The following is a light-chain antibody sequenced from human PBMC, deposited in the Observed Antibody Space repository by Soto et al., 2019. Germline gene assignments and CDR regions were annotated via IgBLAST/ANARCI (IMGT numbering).Light chain of an antibody. Sequence: QSVLTQPPSASGSPGQSVTISCTGTSSDVGAYNYVSWYQQLPGKAPKLIIYEVSKRPSGVPDRFSGSKSGNTASLTVSGLQAEDEADYYCTSYAGTYRLFYVFGTGTKVTVL. CDR2: EVS. CDR1: SSDVGAYNY. V-gene: IGLV2-8*01. J-gene: IGLJ1*01. CDR3: TSYAGTYRLFYV.